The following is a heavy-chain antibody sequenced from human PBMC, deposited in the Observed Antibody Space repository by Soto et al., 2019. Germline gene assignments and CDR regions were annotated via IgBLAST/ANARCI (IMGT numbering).Heavy chain of an antibody. CDR1: GFTFSSYG. CDR3: ARDKDGGNFGMDV. Sequence: GGSLRLSCAASGFTFSSYGMHWVRQAPGKGLEWVAVIWYDGSNKYYADSVKGRFTISRDNSKNTLYLQMNSLRAEDTAVYYCARDKDGGNFGMDVWGQGTTVTVSS. CDR2: IWYDGSNK. D-gene: IGHD2-21*01. V-gene: IGHV3-33*01. J-gene: IGHJ6*02.